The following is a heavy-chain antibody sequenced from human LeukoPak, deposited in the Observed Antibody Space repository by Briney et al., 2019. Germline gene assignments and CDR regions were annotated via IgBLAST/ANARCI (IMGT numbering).Heavy chain of an antibody. D-gene: IGHD3-22*01. J-gene: IGHJ4*02. V-gene: IGHV3-30*03. CDR3: ARYYYDSSRGAY. CDR2: ISYDGSNK. Sequence: GGSLRLSCAASGFTFSNYHMHWVRQAPGKGLEWVAVISYDGSNKYYADSVKGRFTISRDNARNTLFLQMNSLRAEDTAVYYCARYYYDSSRGAYWGQGTLVTVSS. CDR1: GFTFSNYH.